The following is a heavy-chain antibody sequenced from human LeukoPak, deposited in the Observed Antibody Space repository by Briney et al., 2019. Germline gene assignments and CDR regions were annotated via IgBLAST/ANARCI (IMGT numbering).Heavy chain of an antibody. CDR3: ARLRDGSLDY. J-gene: IGHJ4*02. Sequence: GESLRISCEGSGYNFTSHWISWVRLMPGKGLEWMGRLDPSDSYTNYSPSFQGHVTISSDKSMSTAFLQWSSLRASDTAMYYCARLRDGSLDYWGQGTLVTVSS. V-gene: IGHV5-10-1*01. CDR1: GYNFTSHW. CDR2: LDPSDSYT.